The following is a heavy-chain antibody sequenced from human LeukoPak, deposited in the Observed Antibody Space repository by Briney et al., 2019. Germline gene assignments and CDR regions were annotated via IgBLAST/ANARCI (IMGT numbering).Heavy chain of an antibody. CDR1: GFTFSSYA. Sequence: PGGSLRLSCAASGFTFSSYAMSWVRQAPGKGLEWVSAISGSGGSTYYADSVKGRFTISRDNSKNTLYLQMNSLRAEDTAVYYCAKDGGDSSSSWGINYYYGMDVWGQGTTVTVSS. CDR2: ISGSGGST. CDR3: AKDGGDSSSSWGINYYYGMDV. V-gene: IGHV3-23*01. D-gene: IGHD6-6*01. J-gene: IGHJ6*02.